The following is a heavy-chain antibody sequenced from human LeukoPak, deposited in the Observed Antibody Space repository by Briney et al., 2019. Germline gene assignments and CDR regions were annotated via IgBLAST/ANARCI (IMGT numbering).Heavy chain of an antibody. CDR1: GGSISSSSYY. Sequence: PSETLSLTCTVSGGSISSSSYYWGWIRQPPGKGLEWIGSIYYSGSTYYNPSLKSRVTISVDTSKNQFSLKLSSVTAADTAVYYCARGRRSYDILTGYTVGAWFDPWGQGTLVTVSS. J-gene: IGHJ5*02. D-gene: IGHD3-9*01. V-gene: IGHV4-39*07. CDR2: IYYSGST. CDR3: ARGRRSYDILTGYTVGAWFDP.